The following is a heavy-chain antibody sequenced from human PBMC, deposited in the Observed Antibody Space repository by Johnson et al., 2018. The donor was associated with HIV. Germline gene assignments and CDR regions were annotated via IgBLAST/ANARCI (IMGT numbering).Heavy chain of an antibody. Sequence: QVQLVESGGGVVQPGGSLRLSCAASGFTFSSYGMHWVRQAPGKGLEWVAFIRYDGSNKYYADSVKGRFTISRDNSKNTLYLQMNSLRAEDTAVYYCARPRAYSSSWFAFDIWGQGTMVTVSS. CDR2: IRYDGSNK. J-gene: IGHJ3*02. V-gene: IGHV3-30*02. CDR3: ARPRAYSSSWFAFDI. D-gene: IGHD6-13*01. CDR1: GFTFSSYG.